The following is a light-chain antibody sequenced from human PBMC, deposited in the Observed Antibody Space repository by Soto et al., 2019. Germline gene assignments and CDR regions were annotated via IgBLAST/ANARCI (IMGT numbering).Light chain of an antibody. J-gene: IGKJ4*01. CDR2: GAS. V-gene: IGKV3-20*01. CDR3: KHFGGSSLT. Sequence: EIVLTQSPGTLSLSPGERATLSCRSSQSVDINFFAWYQQKRGQPPRLLIYGASSRAAGIPDRFTGSGSETDFSLPISRLEPEDFAVYYCKHFGGSSLTSGGGPKVEIK. CDR1: QSVDINF.